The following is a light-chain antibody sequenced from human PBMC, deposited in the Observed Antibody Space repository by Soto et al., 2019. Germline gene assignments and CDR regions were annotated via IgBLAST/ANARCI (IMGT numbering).Light chain of an antibody. V-gene: IGKV3-20*01. CDR2: GAS. CDR1: QTVSSSF. CDR3: LQYGNSPGT. J-gene: IGKJ1*01. Sequence: EMVLTQSPETLSLSPGERATLSCRASQTVSSSFLAWYQQRPGRAPRLLIYGASSRATGIPDRFSGSGSGTDFTLTISRLEPEDLAVYYCLQYGNSPGTFGQGTKVDIK.